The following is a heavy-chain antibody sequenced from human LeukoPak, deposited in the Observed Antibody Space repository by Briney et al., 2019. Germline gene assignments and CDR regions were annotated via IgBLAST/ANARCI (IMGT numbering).Heavy chain of an antibody. CDR2: IKQDGGET. CDR3: AREDSGSYYPRVRYYFDY. V-gene: IGHV3-7*01. Sequence: GGSLRLSCAASGFTFSRFWMSWVRRAPGKGLEWVANIKQDGGETYYVDSVRGRFTVSRDNAKNSLYLQMNSLRADDTAVYYCAREDSGSYYPRVRYYFDYWGQGTLVTVSS. CDR1: GFTFSRFW. D-gene: IGHD1-26*01. J-gene: IGHJ4*02.